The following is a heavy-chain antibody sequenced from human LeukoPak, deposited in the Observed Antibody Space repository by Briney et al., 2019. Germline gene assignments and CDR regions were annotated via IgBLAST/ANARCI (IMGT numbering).Heavy chain of an antibody. V-gene: IGHV5-51*01. CDR1: GHSFTNYW. D-gene: IGHD4-23*01. CDR3: SGARHGNTYFDD. Sequence: GESLKISCTGSGHSFTNYWIGWVRQMPGKALEWMGIIYFGDSTTRYSPSFQGQVTISADKSTATAYLQWSCLKASDTAVYYCSGARHGNTYFDDWGRGTLVTVSS. J-gene: IGHJ4*02. CDR2: IYFGDSTT.